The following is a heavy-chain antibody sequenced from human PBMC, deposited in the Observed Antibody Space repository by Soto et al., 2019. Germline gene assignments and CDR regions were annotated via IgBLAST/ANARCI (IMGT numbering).Heavy chain of an antibody. V-gene: IGHV4-31*03. CDR1: GGSISSYGFY. Sequence: QVQLQESGPGLVKPSQTLSITCTVSGGSISSYGFYWSWIRQHPGKGLEWIGYTSYSGSTYYNPSLKSRVTISADTSTPPFSLRLSSVTAADTAAYYGAGLQYWYFDVWGRGTLVTVSS. CDR3: AGLQYWYFDV. CDR2: TSYSGST. J-gene: IGHJ2*01. D-gene: IGHD1-1*01.